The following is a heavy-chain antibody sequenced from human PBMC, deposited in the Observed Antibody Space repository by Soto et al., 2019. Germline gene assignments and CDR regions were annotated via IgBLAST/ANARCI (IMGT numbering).Heavy chain of an antibody. D-gene: IGHD2-2*02. CDR2: IIPIFGTA. J-gene: IGHJ5*02. CDR1: GGTFSSYA. V-gene: IGHV1-69*01. Sequence: QVQLVQSGAEVKKPGSSVKVSCKASGGTFSSYAISWVRQAPGQGLEWMGGIIPIFGTANYAQKFQGRVTITADESPSTVYMELSSLRSEDTAVYYCASEYCSSTSCYNEVWFDPWGQGTLVTVSS. CDR3: ASEYCSSTSCYNEVWFDP.